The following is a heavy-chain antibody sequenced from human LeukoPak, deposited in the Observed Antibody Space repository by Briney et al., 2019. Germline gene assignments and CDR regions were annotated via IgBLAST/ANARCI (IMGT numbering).Heavy chain of an antibody. CDR2: IYYSGST. CDR1: GGSISSYY. D-gene: IGHD6-19*01. Sequence: SETLSLTCTVSGGSISSYYWSWIRQPPGKGLEWIGCIYYSGSTTFNASFKSRVTISVDTSKNQFSLKLSSVTAEDTAVYYCARHARRLIAVAGPWYFDYWGQGTLVTVSS. V-gene: IGHV4-59*08. J-gene: IGHJ4*02. CDR3: ARHARRLIAVAGPWYFDY.